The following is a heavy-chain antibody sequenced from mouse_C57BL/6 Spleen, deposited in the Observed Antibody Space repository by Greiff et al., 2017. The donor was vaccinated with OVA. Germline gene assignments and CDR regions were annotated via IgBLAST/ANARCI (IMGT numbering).Heavy chain of an antibody. CDR2: ISDGGSYT. CDR1: GFTFSSYA. J-gene: IGHJ4*01. D-gene: IGHD1-1*01. CDR3: AREGSSYGAMDY. Sequence: EVHLVESGGGLVKPGGSLKLSCAASGFTFSSYAMSWVRQTPEKRLEWVATISDGGSYTYYPDNVKGRFTISRDNAKNNLYLQMSHLKSEDTAMYYCAREGSSYGAMDYWGQGTSVTVSS. V-gene: IGHV5-4*01.